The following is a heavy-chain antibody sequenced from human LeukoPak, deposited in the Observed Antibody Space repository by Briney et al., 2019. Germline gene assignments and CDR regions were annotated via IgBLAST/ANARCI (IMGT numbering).Heavy chain of an antibody. CDR3: ARRSSGYSNWFDP. CDR1: GGSISSYY. Sequence: PSETLSLTCTVSGGSISSYYWSWIRQPPGKGLEWIGYIYYSGSTNYNPSLKGRVTISVDTSKNQFSLKLSSVTAADTAVYYCARRSSGYSNWFDPWGQGTLVTVSS. J-gene: IGHJ5*02. D-gene: IGHD3-22*01. CDR2: IYYSGST. V-gene: IGHV4-59*08.